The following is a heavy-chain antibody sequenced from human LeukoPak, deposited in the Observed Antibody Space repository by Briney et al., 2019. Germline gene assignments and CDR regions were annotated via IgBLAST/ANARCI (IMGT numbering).Heavy chain of an antibody. CDR3: ARHYCSSTSCYYNWFDP. Sequence: ASVKVSCKASGYTFTSYAMHWVRQAPGQRLEWMGWINAGNGNTKYSQKFQGRVTITRDTSASTAYMELSSLRSEDTAVYYCARHYCSSTSCYYNWFDPWGQGTLVTVSS. CDR1: GYTFTSYA. J-gene: IGHJ5*02. CDR2: INAGNGNT. D-gene: IGHD2-2*01. V-gene: IGHV1-3*01.